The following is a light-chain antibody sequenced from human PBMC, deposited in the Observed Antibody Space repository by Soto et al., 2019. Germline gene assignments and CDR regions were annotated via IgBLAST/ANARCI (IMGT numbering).Light chain of an antibody. CDR3: CSYTSSSTL. CDR1: SSDVGSYNY. CDR2: EVS. V-gene: IGLV2-14*01. J-gene: IGLJ1*01. Sequence: QSALTQPASVSGSPGQSITISCTGNSSDVGSYNYVSWYQQHPGKAPKLMIYEVSNRPSGVSSRFSGSKSGNTASLTISGLQVEDEADYYCCSYTSSSTLFGTGTKLTVL.